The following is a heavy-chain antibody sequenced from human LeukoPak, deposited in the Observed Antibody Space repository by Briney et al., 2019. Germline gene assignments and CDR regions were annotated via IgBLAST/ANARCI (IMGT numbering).Heavy chain of an antibody. D-gene: IGHD2-2*01. CDR3: ARALGDQPNYYYGMDV. CDR1: GFTFSTYS. Sequence: PGGSLRLSCAASGFTFSTYSMNWVRQAPGKGLEWVSSITTSRSGTYIYYGDSVTGRFTISRDNAKNSLYLQMHSLRADDTAVYYCARALGDQPNYYYGMDVWGQGTTVTVSS. V-gene: IGHV3-21*01. CDR2: ITTSRSGTYI. J-gene: IGHJ6*02.